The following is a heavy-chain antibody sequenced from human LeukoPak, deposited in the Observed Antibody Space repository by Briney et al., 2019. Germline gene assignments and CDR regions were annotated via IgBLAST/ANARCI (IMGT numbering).Heavy chain of an antibody. J-gene: IGHJ4*02. V-gene: IGHV3-49*03. CDR2: ISGGTT. Sequence: RSGGSLRLSCTASGFTFGDYLMSWFRQAPGKGLEWIGFISGGTTEYAASVKGRFTISRDDSTSIAYLQMNSLTTEDTAVYYCSRGSGWLSVYWGQGTLVTVS. CDR1: GFTFGDYL. D-gene: IGHD6-19*01. CDR3: SRGSGWLSVY.